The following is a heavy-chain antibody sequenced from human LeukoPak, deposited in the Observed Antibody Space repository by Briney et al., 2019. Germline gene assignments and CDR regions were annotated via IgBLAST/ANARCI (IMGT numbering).Heavy chain of an antibody. V-gene: IGHV1-46*03. J-gene: IGHJ4*02. CDR1: GYTFTSYY. CDR2: INPSGGST. D-gene: IGHD3-9*01. CDR3: ARVPRGLTFDY. Sequence: ASVKVSCKASGYTFTSYYMHWVRQAPGQGLEWMGIINPSGGSTSYAQKSQGRVTMTRDTSTSTVYMELSSLRSEDTAVYYCARVPRGLTFDYWGQGTLVTVSS.